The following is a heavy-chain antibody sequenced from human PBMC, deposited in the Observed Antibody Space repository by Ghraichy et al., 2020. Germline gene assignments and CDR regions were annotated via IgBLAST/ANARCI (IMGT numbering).Heavy chain of an antibody. CDR1: GFTFSSYS. Sequence: GESLNISCAASGFTFSSYSMNWVRQAPGKGLEWVSSISSSSSYIYYADSVKGRFTISRDNAKNSLYLQMNSLRAEDTAVYYCARDLVSDYDLDYYFDYWGQGTLVTVSS. CDR3: ARDLVSDYDLDYYFDY. CDR2: ISSSSSYI. V-gene: IGHV3-21*01. J-gene: IGHJ4*02. D-gene: IGHD3-22*01.